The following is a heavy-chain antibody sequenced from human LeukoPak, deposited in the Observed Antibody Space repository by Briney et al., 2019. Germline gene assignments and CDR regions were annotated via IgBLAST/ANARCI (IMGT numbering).Heavy chain of an antibody. CDR2: INPNSGGT. CDR3: ARGLLRYFDWLRSHDAFDI. Sequence: ASVKVSCKASGYTFTGYYMHWVRQAPGLGLEWMGWINPNSGGTNYEQKFQGWVTMTRDTSISTAYMELSRLRSDDTAVYYCARGLLRYFDWLRSHDAFDIWAKGQWSPSLQ. CDR1: GYTFTGYY. V-gene: IGHV1-2*04. J-gene: IGHJ3*02. D-gene: IGHD3-9*01.